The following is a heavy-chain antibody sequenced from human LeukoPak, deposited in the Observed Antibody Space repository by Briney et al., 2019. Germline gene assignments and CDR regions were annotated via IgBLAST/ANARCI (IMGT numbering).Heavy chain of an antibody. CDR1: GFTFSSYW. CDR3: ARGQRAIGYCSSTSCSFGMDV. V-gene: IGHV3-7*03. Sequence: GGSLRLSCAASGFTFSSYWMSWVRQAPGKGLEWVANIKRDGSEKYYVDSVKGRFTISRDNAKNSLYLQMNSLRAEDTAVYYCARGQRAIGYCSSTSCSFGMDVWGKGTTVTVSS. D-gene: IGHD2-2*01. CDR2: IKRDGSEK. J-gene: IGHJ6*04.